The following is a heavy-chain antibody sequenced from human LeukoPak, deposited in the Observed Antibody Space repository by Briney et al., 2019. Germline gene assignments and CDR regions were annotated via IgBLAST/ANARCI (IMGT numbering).Heavy chain of an antibody. Sequence: ASVKVSFKASGGTFSSYAISWVRQAPGQGLEWMGGIIPIFGTANYAQKVQGRVTITADKSTSTAYMELSSLRSEDTAVYYCARDHTRGSGYLDYWGQGTLVTVSS. CDR2: IIPIFGTA. CDR3: ARDHTRGSGYLDY. J-gene: IGHJ4*02. CDR1: GGTFSSYA. D-gene: IGHD2-15*01. V-gene: IGHV1-69*06.